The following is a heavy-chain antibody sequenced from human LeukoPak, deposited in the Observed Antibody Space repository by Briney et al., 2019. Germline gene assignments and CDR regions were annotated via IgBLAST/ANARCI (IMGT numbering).Heavy chain of an antibody. V-gene: IGHV3-7*03. J-gene: IGHJ4*02. CDR3: ARDFES. CDR2: INQDGSAT. Sequence: GGSLRLSCVASGLNFGNYWMDWVRQAPGKGLEWVGNINQDGSATYYVDSVKGRFTISRDNAERSLYLHMNSLRAEDTAIYYCARDFESWGQGTLVTVSS. CDR1: GLNFGNYW.